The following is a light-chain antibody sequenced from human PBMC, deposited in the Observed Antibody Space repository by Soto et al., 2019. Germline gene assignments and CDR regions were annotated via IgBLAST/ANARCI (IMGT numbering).Light chain of an antibody. J-gene: IGLJ2*01. V-gene: IGLV2-14*01. CDR2: EVS. CDR3: SSYTRSSTLVV. Sequence: QSALTQPASVSGSPGQSITISCTGTSSDVGGYKFVSWYQQYPGKAPRLMIYEVSNRPSGVSNRFSGSKSGNTASLTISGLQAEDEADYYCSSYTRSSTLVVFGGGTKLTVL. CDR1: SSDVGGYKF.